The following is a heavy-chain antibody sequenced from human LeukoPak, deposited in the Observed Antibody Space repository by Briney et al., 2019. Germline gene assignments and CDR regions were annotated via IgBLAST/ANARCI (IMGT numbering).Heavy chain of an antibody. CDR3: ARQGITAVQRDY. Sequence: PSETLSLTCAVSGYSISSGYYWGWIRQPPGKGLEWIGSIYHSGSTYYNPSLKSRVTISVDTSKNQFSLKLSSVTAADTAVYYCARQGITAVQRDYWGQGTLVTASS. J-gene: IGHJ4*02. CDR1: GYSISSGYY. D-gene: IGHD6-13*01. CDR2: IYHSGST. V-gene: IGHV4-38-2*01.